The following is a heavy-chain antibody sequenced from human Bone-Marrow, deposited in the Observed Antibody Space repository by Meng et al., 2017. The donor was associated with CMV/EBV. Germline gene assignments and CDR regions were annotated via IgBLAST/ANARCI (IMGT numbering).Heavy chain of an antibody. Sequence: GESLKISCAASGFTFSSYWMHWVRQAPGKGLVWVSRINSDGSSTSYADSVKGRFTISRDNAKNTLYLQMNSLRAEDMAFYYCAKSPIGNYCDNCGYLVYFDYWGQGTLVTVSS. CDR2: INSDGSST. V-gene: IGHV3-74*01. J-gene: IGHJ4*02. CDR3: AKSPIGNYCDNCGYLVYFDY. D-gene: IGHD3-22*01. CDR1: GFTFSSYW.